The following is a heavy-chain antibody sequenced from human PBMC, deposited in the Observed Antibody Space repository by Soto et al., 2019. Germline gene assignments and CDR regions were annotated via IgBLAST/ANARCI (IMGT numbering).Heavy chain of an antibody. CDR3: ARDSSDYDILTGYLNWFDP. V-gene: IGHV1-18*01. Sequence: QVQLVQSGAEVKKPGASVKVSCKASGYTFTSYGISWVRQAPGQGLEWMGWISAYNGNTNYAQKLQGRVTMTTDTSTSTAYMELRSLRSDDTALYYCARDSSDYDILTGYLNWFDPWGQGTLVTVSS. CDR1: GYTFTSYG. D-gene: IGHD3-9*01. CDR2: ISAYNGNT. J-gene: IGHJ5*02.